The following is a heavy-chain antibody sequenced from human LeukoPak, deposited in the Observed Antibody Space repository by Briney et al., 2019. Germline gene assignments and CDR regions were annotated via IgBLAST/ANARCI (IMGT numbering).Heavy chain of an antibody. CDR1: GGSFSGYY. V-gene: IGHV4-34*01. D-gene: IGHD6-13*01. J-gene: IGHJ4*02. CDR3: ASPDSSNPALDY. Sequence: PSETLSLTCAVYGGSFSGYYWSWIRQPPGKGLEWIGEINHSGSTNYNPSLKSRVTISVDTSKNQFSLKLSSVTAADTAVYYCASPDSSNPALDYWAQGPLVTVSS. CDR2: INHSGST.